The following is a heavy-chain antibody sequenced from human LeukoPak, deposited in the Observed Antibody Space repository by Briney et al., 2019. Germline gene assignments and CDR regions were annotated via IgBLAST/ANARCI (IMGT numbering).Heavy chain of an antibody. CDR3: ASIYGSGSYYYYGMDV. CDR2: INPNSGGT. J-gene: IGHJ6*02. Sequence: ASVKVSCKASGYTFTGYYMHWVRQAPGQGLEWMGWINPNSGGTNYAQKFQGRVTTTRDTSISTAYMELSRLRSDDTAVYYCASIYGSGSYYYYGMDVWGQGTTVTVSS. D-gene: IGHD3-10*01. CDR1: GYTFTGYY. V-gene: IGHV1-2*02.